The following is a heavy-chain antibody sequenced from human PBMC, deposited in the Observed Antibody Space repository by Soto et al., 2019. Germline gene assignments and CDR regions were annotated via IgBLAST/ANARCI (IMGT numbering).Heavy chain of an antibody. D-gene: IGHD3-3*01. CDR3: ATDRRLYYDRYNWFDP. CDR1: GYTLTELS. V-gene: IGHV1-24*01. CDR2: FDPEDGET. Sequence: ASVKVSCKVSGYTLTELSMHWVRQAPGKGLEWMGGFDPEDGETIYAQKFQGRVTMTEDTSTDTAYMELSSLRSEDTAVYYCATDRRLYYDRYNWFDPWGQGTLVTVSS. J-gene: IGHJ5*02.